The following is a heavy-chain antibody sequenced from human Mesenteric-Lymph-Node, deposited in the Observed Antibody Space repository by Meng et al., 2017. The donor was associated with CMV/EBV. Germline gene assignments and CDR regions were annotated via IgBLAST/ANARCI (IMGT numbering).Heavy chain of an antibody. D-gene: IGHD2-2*01. CDR1: TFNDFY. CDR3: ARVWGYCTSTSCLGYFHH. J-gene: IGHJ1*01. CDR2: INPNSGDT. V-gene: IGHV1-2*02. Sequence: TFNDFYINWGRQAPGQGLEWMGWINPNSGDTKIVQKFQGRVTMTRDTSISTAYMEVTRLRSDDTAVYYCARVWGYCTSTSCLGYFHHWGQGTLVTVSS.